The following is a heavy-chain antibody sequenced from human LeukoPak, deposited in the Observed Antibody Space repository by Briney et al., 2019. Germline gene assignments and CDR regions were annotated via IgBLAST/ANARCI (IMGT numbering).Heavy chain of an antibody. CDR1: GSTFSSYA. Sequence: GGSLRLSCAASGSTFSSYAMSWVRQAPGKGLEWVSAISGSGGSTYYADSVKGRFTISRDNSKNTLYLQMNSLRAKDTAVYYCARRPPDYYDSSGYYYFDYWGQGTLVTVSS. CDR3: ARRPPDYYDSSGYYYFDY. CDR2: ISGSGGST. J-gene: IGHJ4*02. D-gene: IGHD3-22*01. V-gene: IGHV3-23*01.